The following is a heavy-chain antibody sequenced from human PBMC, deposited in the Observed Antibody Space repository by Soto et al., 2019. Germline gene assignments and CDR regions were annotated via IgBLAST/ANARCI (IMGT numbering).Heavy chain of an antibody. CDR3: ARGGGRYGYGYFDF. J-gene: IGHJ4*02. CDR1: GFTFSSSW. D-gene: IGHD5-18*01. Sequence: EVQLVESGGGLVQPGGSLRLSCAASGFTFSSSWMTWVRQAPGKGLQWVANIKEDGTGKFYVDSLKGRFTISRDNAKNSLFLQINSVRAEDTAVYYCARGGGRYGYGYFDFWGQGTLVTVSS. V-gene: IGHV3-7*05. CDR2: IKEDGTGK.